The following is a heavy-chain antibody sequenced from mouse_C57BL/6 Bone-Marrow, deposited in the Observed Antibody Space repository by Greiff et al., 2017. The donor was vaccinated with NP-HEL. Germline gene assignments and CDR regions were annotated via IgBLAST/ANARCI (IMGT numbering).Heavy chain of an antibody. CDR1: GFAFSSSW. D-gene: IGHD1-1*01. V-gene: IGHV1-82*01. CDR2: IYPGDGDT. CDR3: AEDYYGSRRFAY. J-gene: IGHJ3*01. Sequence: VQLQQSGPELVKPGASVKISCKASGFAFSSSWMNWVKQRPGKGLEWIGRIYPGDGDTNYNGKFKGKATLTADKSSSTAYMQLSSLTSEDSAVYFCAEDYYGSRRFAYWGQGTRVTVSA.